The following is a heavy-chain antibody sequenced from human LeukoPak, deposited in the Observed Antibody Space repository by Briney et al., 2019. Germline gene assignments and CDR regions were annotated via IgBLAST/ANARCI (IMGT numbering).Heavy chain of an antibody. CDR2: ISGSGGST. CDR1: GFTFSSYA. CDR3: AKDISMGYSSSWYDY. V-gene: IGHV3-23*01. D-gene: IGHD6-13*01. Sequence: GGSLRLSCAASGFTFSSYAMSWVRQAPGKGLEWVSAISGSGGSTYYADSVKGRFTISRDNSKNTLYLQMNSLRAEDTALYYCAKDISMGYSSSWYDYWGQGTLVTVSS. J-gene: IGHJ4*02.